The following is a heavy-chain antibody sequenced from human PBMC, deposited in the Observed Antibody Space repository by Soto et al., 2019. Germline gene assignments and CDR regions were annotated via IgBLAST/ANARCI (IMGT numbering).Heavy chain of an antibody. V-gene: IGHV3-7*03. CDR2: IKEDGSDI. CDR1: GFTFNTYW. J-gene: IGHJ5*02. D-gene: IGHD1-26*01. CDR3: ARVVSYGWFDP. Sequence: EVQLVESGGALVQPGGSLRLSCVASGFTFNTYWMGWVRQAPGEGLEWVANIKEDGSDIYYVDSVKGRFTISRDNAKNSLYLQMNSLRVKDTALYYCARVVSYGWFDPWGQGTPVTVSS.